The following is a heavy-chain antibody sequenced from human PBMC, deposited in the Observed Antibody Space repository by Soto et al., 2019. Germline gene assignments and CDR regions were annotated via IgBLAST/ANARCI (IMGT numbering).Heavy chain of an antibody. CDR2: VYYSGST. Sequence: SETLSLTCTVSGGSISSGGYYWSWIRQHPGKGLEWIGYVYYSGSTYYNPSLKSRVTISVDTSKNQFSLKLSSVTAADTAVYYCARDGSSSDFGMDVWGQGTTVTVSS. CDR1: GGSISSGGYY. D-gene: IGHD6-6*01. CDR3: ARDGSSSDFGMDV. J-gene: IGHJ6*02. V-gene: IGHV4-31*03.